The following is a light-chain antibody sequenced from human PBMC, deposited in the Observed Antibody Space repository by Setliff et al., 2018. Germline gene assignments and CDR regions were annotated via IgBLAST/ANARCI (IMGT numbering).Light chain of an antibody. Sequence: QSVLTQPASVSGSPGQSITISCTGTSSDVGGYNYVSWYQHHPGKAPKLMIYEVSNRPSGVSNRFSGSKSGNTASLTISGLQAEDEADYYCSSYTSSSTPVVFGGGTKVTV. V-gene: IGLV2-14*01. J-gene: IGLJ2*01. CDR1: SSDVGGYNY. CDR3: SSYTSSSTPVV. CDR2: EVS.